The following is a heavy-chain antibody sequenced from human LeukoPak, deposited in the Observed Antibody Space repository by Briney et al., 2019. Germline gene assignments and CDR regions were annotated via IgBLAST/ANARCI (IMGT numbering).Heavy chain of an antibody. CDR3: ASPKTPSGSYGDFDY. CDR2: IKQDGSEK. V-gene: IGHV3-7*03. CDR1: GFTFSSYW. J-gene: IGHJ4*02. Sequence: GGSLRLSCAASGFTFSSYWMSWVRQAPGKGLEWVANIKQDGSEKYYVDSVKGRFTISRDNAKNSLYLQMNSLRAEDTAVYYCASPKTPSGSYGDFDYWGQGTLVTVSS. D-gene: IGHD1-26*01.